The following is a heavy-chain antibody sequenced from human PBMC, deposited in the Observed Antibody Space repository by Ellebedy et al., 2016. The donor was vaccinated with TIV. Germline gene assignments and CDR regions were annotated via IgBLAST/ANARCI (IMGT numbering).Heavy chain of an antibody. D-gene: IGHD1-1*01. CDR1: GYSFNSYG. CDR3: ATEDPWNDEKRLYDH. J-gene: IGHJ4*02. Sequence: ASVKVSXXASGYSFNSYGINWVRQAPGQGLEWMGWISVYNGNRNYAQKFQGRLTMAEDTSTHIAYMELSSLRPEDTAVYYCATEDPWNDEKRLYDHWGQGTMVIVSS. CDR2: ISVYNGNR. V-gene: IGHV1-18*01.